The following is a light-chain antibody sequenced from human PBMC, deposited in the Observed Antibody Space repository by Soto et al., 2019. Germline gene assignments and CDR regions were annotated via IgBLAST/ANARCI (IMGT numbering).Light chain of an antibody. V-gene: IGKV3-20*01. CDR3: QQYGSSRT. J-gene: IGKJ1*01. CDR2: GAS. Sequence: EIVLSQSPGTLSLSPGERATLSCRASQSVSSSYLAWYQHKPGQAPRLLIYGASSRATGLPDRFSGSGSGTDFTLTIRRLEPEDFAVYYCQQYGSSRTFGQGTKVEIK. CDR1: QSVSSSY.